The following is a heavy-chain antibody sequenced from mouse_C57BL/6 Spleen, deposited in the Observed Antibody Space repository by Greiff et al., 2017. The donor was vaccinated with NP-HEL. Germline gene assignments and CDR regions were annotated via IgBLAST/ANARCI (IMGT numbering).Heavy chain of an antibody. J-gene: IGHJ3*01. D-gene: IGHD2-1*01. CDR2: INPSTGGT. Sequence: VQLQQSGPELVKPGASVKISCKASGYSFTGYYMNWVKQSPEKSLEWIGEINPSTGGTTYNQKFKAKATLTVDKSSSTAYMQLKSLTSEDSAVYYCARSGGNSLAYWGQGTLVTVSA. CDR3: ARSGGNSLAY. V-gene: IGHV1-42*01. CDR1: GYSFTGYY.